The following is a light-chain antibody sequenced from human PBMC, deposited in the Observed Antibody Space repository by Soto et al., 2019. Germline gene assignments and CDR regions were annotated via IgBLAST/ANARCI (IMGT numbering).Light chain of an antibody. CDR2: DVT. CDR1: SGDVGGYNY. CDR3: SSYTTNSTYV. V-gene: IGLV2-14*01. J-gene: IGLJ1*01. Sequence: QSALTQPASVSGSPGQSITISCTGTSGDVGGYNYVSWYQQHPGKAPKLMIYDVTHRPSWASNRFSGSKSGNTASLTISGLQTEDEADYYCSSYTTNSTYVFGTGTKLTVL.